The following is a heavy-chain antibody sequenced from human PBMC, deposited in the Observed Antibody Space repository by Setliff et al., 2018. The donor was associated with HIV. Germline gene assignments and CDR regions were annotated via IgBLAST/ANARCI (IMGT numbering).Heavy chain of an antibody. J-gene: IGHJ5*02. CDR2: INPSGAST. V-gene: IGHV1-46*03. CDR1: GYTFSTYA. Sequence: GASVKVSCKASGYTFSTYAIHWVRQAPGQGLEWMGMINPSGASTSYAQKFQGRVTMTRDTSTSTVYMELSSLRSEDTAVYYCARDRITMIVVGRQTGWFDPWGQGTLVTVSS. CDR3: ARDRITMIVVGRQTGWFDP. D-gene: IGHD3-22*01.